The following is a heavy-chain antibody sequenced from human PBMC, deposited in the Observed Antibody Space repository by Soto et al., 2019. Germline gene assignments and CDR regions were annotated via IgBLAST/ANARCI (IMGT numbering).Heavy chain of an antibody. CDR2: ISSSSSYI. CDR3: AREAGYCSGGSCYYPTQY. CDR1: GFTFSSYS. V-gene: IGHV3-21*01. Sequence: GGSLRLSCAASGFTFSSYSMNWVRQAPGKGLEWVSSISSSSSYIYYADSVKGRFTISRDNAKNSLYLQMNSLRAEDTAVYYCAREAGYCSGGSCYYPTQYWGQGTLVTVSS. J-gene: IGHJ4*02. D-gene: IGHD2-15*01.